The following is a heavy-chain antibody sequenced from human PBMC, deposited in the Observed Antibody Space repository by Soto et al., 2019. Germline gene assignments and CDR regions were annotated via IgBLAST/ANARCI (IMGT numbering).Heavy chain of an antibody. CDR2: ISYDGSNK. Sequence: PGGSLRLSCAASGFTFSSYAMHWVRQAPGKGLEWVAVISYDGSNKYYADSVKGRFTISRDNSKNTLYLQMNSLRAEDTAVYYCATRYSSSSGDYYYYGMEVWGQGTTVTVSS. CDR1: GFTFSSYA. D-gene: IGHD6-6*01. J-gene: IGHJ6*02. V-gene: IGHV3-30-3*01. CDR3: ATRYSSSSGDYYYYGMEV.